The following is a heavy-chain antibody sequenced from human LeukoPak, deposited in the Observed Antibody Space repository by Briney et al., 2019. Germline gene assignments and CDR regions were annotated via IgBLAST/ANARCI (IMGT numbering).Heavy chain of an antibody. Sequence: PSETLSLTCTVSGGSISSYFCSWIRQPPGKGLEWIGYIYYSGSTNYNPSLKSRVTISVDTSKNQFSLKLSSVTAADTAVYYCAGDPDYYDSSLPHFDYWGQGTLVTVSS. CDR2: IYYSGST. D-gene: IGHD3-22*01. CDR3: AGDPDYYDSSLPHFDY. V-gene: IGHV4-59*01. CDR1: GGSISSYF. J-gene: IGHJ4*02.